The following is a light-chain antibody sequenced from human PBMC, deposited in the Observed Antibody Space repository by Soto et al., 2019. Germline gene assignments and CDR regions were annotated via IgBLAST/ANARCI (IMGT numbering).Light chain of an antibody. CDR3: SSYTSSSTLVV. V-gene: IGLV2-14*01. J-gene: IGLJ2*01. CDR2: EVN. Sequence: QSALTQPASVSGSPGQSITISCTGTSSDVGGYNYVSWYQQHPGKAPKLMIYEVNNRPSGVSNRFSGSKSGNTASLTISGLQAEDEAHYYCSSYTSSSTLVVFGGGTKLTVL. CDR1: SSDVGGYNY.